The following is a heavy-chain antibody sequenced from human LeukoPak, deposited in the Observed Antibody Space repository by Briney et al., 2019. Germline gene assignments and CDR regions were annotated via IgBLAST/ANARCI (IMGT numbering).Heavy chain of an antibody. CDR3: ARDGCSDY. CDR1: GFTFSSYS. V-gene: IGHV3-21*01. Sequence: GGSLRLSCAASGFTFSSYSMNWVRQAPGKGLEWVSSISSSRYIYYADSVKGRFTISRDNAKNSLYLQMNSLRAEDTAVYYCARDGCSDYWGQGTLVTVSS. CDR2: ISSSRYI. D-gene: IGHD6-19*01. J-gene: IGHJ4*02.